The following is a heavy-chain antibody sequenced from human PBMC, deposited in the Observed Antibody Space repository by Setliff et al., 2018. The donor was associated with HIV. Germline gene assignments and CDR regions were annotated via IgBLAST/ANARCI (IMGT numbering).Heavy chain of an antibody. CDR3: AMLDTSDYFRNNWFDS. Sequence: SETLSLTCTVSGGSISSGTYYWSWIRQPAGKGLEWIGHIYTDGSANFNPSLRSRVTISADTPKNQLSLKLTSVTAADTAVYYCAMLDTSDYFRNNWFDSWGQGTLVTVSS. J-gene: IGHJ5*01. CDR1: GGSISSGTYY. D-gene: IGHD3-22*01. V-gene: IGHV4-61*09. CDR2: IYTDGSA.